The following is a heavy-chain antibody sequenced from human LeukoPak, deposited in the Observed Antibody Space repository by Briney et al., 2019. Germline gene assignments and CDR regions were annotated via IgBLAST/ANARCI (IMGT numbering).Heavy chain of an antibody. D-gene: IGHD1-7*01. V-gene: IGHV3-30-3*01. CDR1: GFTFSSYW. CDR3: ARDYWWNYDY. Sequence: PGGSLRLSCAASGFTFSSYWMNWVRQAPGKGLEWVAVISKDGSDKYYPGSVRGRFTISRDNSKNTIYLQMDSLRAEDTAIYYCARDYWWNYDYWGQGTLVTVSS. J-gene: IGHJ4*02. CDR2: ISKDGSDK.